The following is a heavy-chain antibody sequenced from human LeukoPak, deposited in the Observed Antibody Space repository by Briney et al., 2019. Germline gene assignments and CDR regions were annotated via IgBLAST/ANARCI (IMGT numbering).Heavy chain of an antibody. V-gene: IGHV4-38-2*02. CDR1: GYSISNGYY. CDR2: VSHRGST. J-gene: IGHJ4*02. Sequence: PAETLSLPCTLSGYSISNGYYWGWIRQSPGKGLGWVGSVSHRGSTYYNPSLRSRVTISVDTSKQKFSLKLTSVTAADTAVYFCARGAEYYAIGRGYAAYSDYWGQGISVSVSS. CDR3: ARGAEYYAIGRGYAAYSDY. D-gene: IGHD3-3*01.